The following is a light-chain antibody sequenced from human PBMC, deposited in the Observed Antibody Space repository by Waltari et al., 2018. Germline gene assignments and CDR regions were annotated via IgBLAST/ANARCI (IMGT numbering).Light chain of an antibody. CDR3: CSYAGSYTRI. CDR2: DVN. J-gene: IGLJ2*01. CDR1: SSDVGGYNF. Sequence: QSALTQPRSVSGSPGQSVTISCTGPSSDVGGYNFVSWYQQFPGKAPKLIIYDVNKRPSGVPNRFSGSKSGDTASLTISGLQAEDEADYYCCSYAGSYTRIFGGGTGLTVL. V-gene: IGLV2-11*01.